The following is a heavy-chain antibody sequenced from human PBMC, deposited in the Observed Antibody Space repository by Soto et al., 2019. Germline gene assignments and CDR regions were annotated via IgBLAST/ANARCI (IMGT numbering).Heavy chain of an antibody. V-gene: IGHV1-69*01. J-gene: IGHJ4*02. CDR2: IIPIFSKT. D-gene: IGHD7-27*01. Sequence: HVQLVQSGAEVKELGSSVKVSCKPSGGTFTTSSFVWVRQGPGKGLEWMGGIIPIFSKTHFAPKFQGRVTFTADEYTRTVYIDLSSLRSEDTAIYYFATDVVRSTGGDSWGEGTLVTVSS. CDR3: ATDVVRSTGGDS. CDR1: GGTFTTSS.